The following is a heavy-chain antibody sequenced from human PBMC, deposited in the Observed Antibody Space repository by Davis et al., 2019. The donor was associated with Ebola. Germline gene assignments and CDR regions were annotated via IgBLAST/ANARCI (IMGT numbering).Heavy chain of an antibody. CDR1: GFTFSSYA. CDR2: ISYDGSNK. Sequence: GESLKISCAASGFTFSSYAMHWVRQAPGKGLEWVAVISYDGSNKYYADSVKGRFTISRDNSKNTLYLQMNSLRAEDTAVYYCAREEAYYDFWSGYLDYWGQGTLVTVSS. J-gene: IGHJ4*02. V-gene: IGHV3-30-3*01. D-gene: IGHD3-3*01. CDR3: AREEAYYDFWSGYLDY.